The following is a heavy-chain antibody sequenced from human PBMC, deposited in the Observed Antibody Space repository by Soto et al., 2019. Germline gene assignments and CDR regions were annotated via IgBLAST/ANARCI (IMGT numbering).Heavy chain of an antibody. D-gene: IGHD5-18*01. J-gene: IGHJ5*01. V-gene: IGHV4-59*01. CDR2: ISHSGST. CDR1: DSPSSGYY. CDR3: ASIPRGSSFGCFDS. Sequence: SETVPQTCTVSDSPSSGYYWSRFRQPPGKGLEWIGYISHSGSTKYNPSLESRVTMSIDTSRHQFSLKLSFVTAADTAVYYCASIPRGSSFGCFDSWGQGTLVTVSS.